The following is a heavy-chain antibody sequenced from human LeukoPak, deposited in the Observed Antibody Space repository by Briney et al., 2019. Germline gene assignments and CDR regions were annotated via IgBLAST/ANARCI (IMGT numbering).Heavy chain of an antibody. CDR3: ARDPFGIAAAAAYYFDY. V-gene: IGHV3-23*01. D-gene: IGHD6-13*01. Sequence: PGGSLRLSCAASGFTFSSYAMSWVRQAPGKGLEWVSAISGSGGSTYYADSVKGRFTISRDNSKNSLYLQMNSLRAEDTAVYYCARDPFGIAAAAAYYFDYWGQGTLVTVSS. J-gene: IGHJ4*02. CDR1: GFTFSSYA. CDR2: ISGSGGST.